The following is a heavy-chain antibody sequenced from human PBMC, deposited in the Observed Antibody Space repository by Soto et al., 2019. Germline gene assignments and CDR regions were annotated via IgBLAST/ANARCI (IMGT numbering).Heavy chain of an antibody. CDR2: INAGNGNT. CDR1: GYTFTSYA. J-gene: IGHJ4*02. CDR3: ARGRQWLDHHGDY. Sequence: QVQLVQSGAEVKKPGASVKVSCKASGYTFTSYAMHWVRQAPGQRLEWMGWINAGNGNTKYSQKFQGRVTITRDTSASTAYMELNSLRSEDTAVYYCARGRQWLDHHGDYWGQGTLVTVSS. V-gene: IGHV1-3*01. D-gene: IGHD6-19*01.